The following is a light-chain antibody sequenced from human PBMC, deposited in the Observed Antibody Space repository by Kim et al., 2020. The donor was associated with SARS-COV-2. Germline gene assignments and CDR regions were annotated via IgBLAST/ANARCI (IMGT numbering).Light chain of an antibody. CDR1: SSNIGSNT. CDR3: AAWDDALNGVV. Sequence: QSVLAQPPSASATPGQRVTISCSGSSSNIGSNTVNWYQQLPGTAPKLLIYSNGQRPSGVPDRFSDSKSGTSASLAISGLQSEDEADYYCAAWDDALNGVVFGGGTKVTVL. V-gene: IGLV1-44*01. CDR2: SNG. J-gene: IGLJ3*02.